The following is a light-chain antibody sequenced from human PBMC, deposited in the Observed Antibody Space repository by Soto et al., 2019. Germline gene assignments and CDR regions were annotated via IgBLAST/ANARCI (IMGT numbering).Light chain of an antibody. CDR1: QSISSW. J-gene: IGKJ1*01. Sequence: DIQMTQSPSTLSASVGDRVTITCRASQSISSWLAWYQQKPGKAPKLLIYKASSLESGVPSRFSGSGSGTEFTLTISSLQPDDFATDYCQQYNSDPLTFGQGTKVEIK. CDR2: KAS. CDR3: QQYNSDPLT. V-gene: IGKV1-5*03.